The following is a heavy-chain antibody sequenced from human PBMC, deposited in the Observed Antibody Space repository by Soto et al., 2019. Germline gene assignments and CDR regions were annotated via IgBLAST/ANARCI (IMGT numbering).Heavy chain of an antibody. Sequence: QLQLQESGPGLVKPSETLSLTCTVSGGSISSSSYYWGWIRQPPGKGLEWIGSIYYSGSTYYNPSLKSRVTISVDTSKNQFSLQLSSVTAADTAVYYCASQPLGYCSGGSCYHFDYWGQGTLVTVSS. D-gene: IGHD2-15*01. CDR2: IYYSGST. CDR3: ASQPLGYCSGGSCYHFDY. V-gene: IGHV4-39*01. J-gene: IGHJ4*02. CDR1: GGSISSSSYY.